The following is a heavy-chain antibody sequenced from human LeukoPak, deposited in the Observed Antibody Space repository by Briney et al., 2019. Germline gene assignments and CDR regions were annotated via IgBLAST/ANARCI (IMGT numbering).Heavy chain of an antibody. D-gene: IGHD3-16*01. J-gene: IGHJ3*02. Sequence: GGSLRLSCAASGFTFSNYAMSSVRQAPGKGLEWVPSIRNNGENTYYVASVMGRFTISRDNSKDTLYLQMNSLRAEDTALYYCARDRRFDSYIFDIWGQGTMVTVSS. CDR3: ARDRRFDSYIFDI. CDR2: IRNNGENT. V-gene: IGHV3-23*01. CDR1: GFTFSNYA.